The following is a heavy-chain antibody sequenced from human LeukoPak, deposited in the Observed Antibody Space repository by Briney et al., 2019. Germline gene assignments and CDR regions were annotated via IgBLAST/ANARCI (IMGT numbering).Heavy chain of an antibody. D-gene: IGHD5-18*01. J-gene: IGHJ4*02. CDR3: ANDLGWIQLNLG. CDR1: RGSISSGNYY. Sequence: PSETLSLTCTVSRGSISSGNYYWSWIRQPAGKGLEWIGSFHTRGSTNYNPSLKSRVIISVDTSKNQFSLKLNSVTAADTAVYYCANDLGWIQLNLGRGQGTLVTVSS. V-gene: IGHV4-61*02. CDR2: FHTRGST.